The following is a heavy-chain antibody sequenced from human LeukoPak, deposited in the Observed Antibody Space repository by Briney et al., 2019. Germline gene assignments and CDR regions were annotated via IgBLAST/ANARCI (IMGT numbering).Heavy chain of an antibody. CDR2: ISGSGGST. CDR3: AKEGDPRVYSSSWYAYYFDY. CDR1: GFTFSSYA. J-gene: IGHJ4*02. D-gene: IGHD6-13*01. V-gene: IGHV3-23*01. Sequence: GGSLRLSCAASGFTFSSYAMSWVRQAPGKGLEWVSAISGSGGSTYYADSVKGRFTISRDNSKNTLYLQMNSLRAEDTAVYYCAKEGDPRVYSSSWYAYYFDYWGQGTLVTVSS.